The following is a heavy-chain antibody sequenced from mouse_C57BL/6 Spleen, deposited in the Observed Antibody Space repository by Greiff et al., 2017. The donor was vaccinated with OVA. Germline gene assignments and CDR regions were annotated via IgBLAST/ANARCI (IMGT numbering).Heavy chain of an antibody. J-gene: IGHJ1*03. CDR1: GYTFTSYW. V-gene: IGHV1-52*01. Sequence: QVQLQQPGAELVRPGSSVKLSCKASGYTFTSYWMHWVRQRPIQGLEWIGNIDPSDSETHYNQKFKDKATLNVDKSSSTAYMQLSSLTSEDSAVYYCARRELGGYWYFDVWGTGTTVTVSS. CDR2: IDPSDSET. D-gene: IGHD4-1*01. CDR3: ARRELGGYWYFDV.